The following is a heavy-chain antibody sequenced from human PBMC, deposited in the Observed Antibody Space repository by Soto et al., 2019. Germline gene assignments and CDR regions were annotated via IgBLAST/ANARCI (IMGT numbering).Heavy chain of an antibody. CDR2: IPSRGRP. Sequence: PSETLSLTCSVSGASVAGGSYYWSGVRQPPGKGLEWIGYIPSRGRPFYNPSLTSRGTISADTSKNQLSLQLTSVNAADTEVYYCARGTYSGYDFGLWGQGTLVTVSS. J-gene: IGHJ5*02. CDR1: GASVAGGSYY. V-gene: IGHV4-30-4*01. D-gene: IGHD5-12*01. CDR3: ARGTYSGYDFGL.